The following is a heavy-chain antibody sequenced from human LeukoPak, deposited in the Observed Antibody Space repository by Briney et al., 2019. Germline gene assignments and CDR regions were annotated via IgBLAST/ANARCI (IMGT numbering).Heavy chain of an antibody. CDR3: AAYGDYVRRAQYYFDY. CDR2: IIPISGTA. CDR1: GGTFSSYA. Sequence: SVKVSCKASGGTFSSYAISWVRQAPGQGLEWMGGIIPISGTANYAQKFQGRVTITADESTSTAYMELSSLRSEDTAVYYCAAYGDYVRRAQYYFDYWGQGTLVTVSS. V-gene: IGHV1-69*13. J-gene: IGHJ4*02. D-gene: IGHD4-17*01.